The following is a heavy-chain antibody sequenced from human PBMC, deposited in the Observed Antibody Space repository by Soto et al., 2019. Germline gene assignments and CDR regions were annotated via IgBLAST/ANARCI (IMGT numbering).Heavy chain of an antibody. V-gene: IGHV3-53*01. D-gene: IGHD6-6*01. J-gene: IGHJ4*02. CDR2: IYSGGST. CDR1: GFTVSTNY. Sequence: EVQLVESGGGLIQPGGSLRLSCAASGFTVSTNYMSWVRQAPGKGLEWVSVIYSGGSTYYADSVKGRFNISRDNSKNTLYLQMNSLRAEDTAVYYCARASISEEGNYFDYWGQGTMVTVSS. CDR3: ARASISEEGNYFDY.